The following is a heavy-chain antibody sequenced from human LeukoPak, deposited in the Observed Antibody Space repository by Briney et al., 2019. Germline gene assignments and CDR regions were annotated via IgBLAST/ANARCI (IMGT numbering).Heavy chain of an antibody. D-gene: IGHD2-15*01. CDR1: GFTFSSYA. Sequence: GGSLRLSCAASGFTFSSYAMSWVRQAPGKGLEWVSAISGSGGSTYYADSVKGRFTISRDNSKNTLYLQMNSLRAEDTAVYYCAKALGYWSGGSCWYGMDVWGQGTTVTVSS. CDR3: AKALGYWSGGSCWYGMDV. V-gene: IGHV3-23*01. J-gene: IGHJ6*02. CDR2: ISGSGGST.